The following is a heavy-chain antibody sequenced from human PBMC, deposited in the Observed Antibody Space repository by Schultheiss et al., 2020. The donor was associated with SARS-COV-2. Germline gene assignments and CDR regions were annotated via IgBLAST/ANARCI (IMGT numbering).Heavy chain of an antibody. CDR3: ARHQVQLAVAGTSVGYFDY. Sequence: SQTLSLTCAISGDSVSSNSAAWNWIRQSPSRGLEWLGRTYYRSKWYNDYAVSVKSRITINPDTSKNQFSLQLNSVTPEDTAVYYCARHQVQLAVAGTSVGYFDYWGQGTLVTVSS. CDR2: TYYRSKWYN. CDR1: GDSVSSNSAA. V-gene: IGHV6-1*01. D-gene: IGHD6-19*01. J-gene: IGHJ4*02.